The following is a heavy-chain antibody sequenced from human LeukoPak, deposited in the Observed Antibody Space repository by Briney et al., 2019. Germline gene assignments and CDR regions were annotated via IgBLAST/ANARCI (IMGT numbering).Heavy chain of an antibody. D-gene: IGHD4-11*01. V-gene: IGHV1-8*01. Sequence: ASVKVSCKASGYTFTSYDINWVRQATGQGLEWMGWMNPNSGNTGYAQKFQGRVTMTRNTSISTAYMELRSLRSDDTAVYYCARDSRYSNLVRDSDYWGQGTLVTVSS. J-gene: IGHJ4*02. CDR3: ARDSRYSNLVRDSDY. CDR1: GYTFTSYD. CDR2: MNPNSGNT.